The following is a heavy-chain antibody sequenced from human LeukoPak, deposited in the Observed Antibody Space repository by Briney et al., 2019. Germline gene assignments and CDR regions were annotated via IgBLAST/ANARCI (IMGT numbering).Heavy chain of an antibody. D-gene: IGHD1-14*01. J-gene: IGHJ4*02. CDR2: ISWDGGST. CDR1: GFTFDDYT. Sequence: GGSPRLSCAASGFTFDDYTMHWVRQAPGKGLEWVSLISWDGGSTYYADSVKGRFTISRDNSKNSLYLQMNSLRTEDTALYYCATGRSILSYYFDYWGQGTLVTVSS. V-gene: IGHV3-43*01. CDR3: ATGRSILSYYFDY.